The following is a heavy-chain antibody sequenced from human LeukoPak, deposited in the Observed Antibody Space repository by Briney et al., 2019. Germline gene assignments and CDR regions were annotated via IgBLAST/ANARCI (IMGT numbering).Heavy chain of an antibody. V-gene: IGHV3-15*01. J-gene: IGHJ4*02. CDR3: TWMSTVLTVDF. Sequence: GESLSLSCLLSGIPFEDAWMSWVRQAPGKGLEWVGRITKAGTTDYGAPVKGRFTISRDNSKNTFYLQMNSLTADDTSMYYCTWMSTVLTVDFWGRGTLVTVSS. CDR1: GIPFEDAW. CDR2: ITKAGTT. D-gene: IGHD4-23*01.